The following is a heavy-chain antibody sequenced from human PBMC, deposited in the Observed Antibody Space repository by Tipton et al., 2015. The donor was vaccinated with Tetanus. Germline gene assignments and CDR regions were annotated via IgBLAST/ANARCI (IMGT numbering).Heavy chain of an antibody. CDR2: IYYTGST. D-gene: IGHD2-21*01. Sequence: GLVKPSETLSLICTVSGGSMNSYYWSWIRQPPGKGLEWIGYIYYTGSTNYNPSPKSGVTISLDTSKNQFSLKLTSVSAADTAVYYCARLTGHSMDVVDSYYFGMDVWGQGTKVTVSS. CDR1: GGSMNSYY. V-gene: IGHV4-59*01. CDR3: ARLTGHSMDVVDSYYFGMDV. J-gene: IGHJ6*02.